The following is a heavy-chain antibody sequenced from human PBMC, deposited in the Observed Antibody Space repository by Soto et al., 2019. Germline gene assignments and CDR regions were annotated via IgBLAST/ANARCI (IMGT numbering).Heavy chain of an antibody. J-gene: IGHJ2*01. CDR3: ARDFDVNTALDYWYFDL. Sequence: QVHLQESGPGVVKASETLSLTCSLSGGSTSGKYWSWIRQSAGKGLEWIGRIYSSGRTHYNPSLGSRVSMSVAQNSFSVRLTSVTAADTAISYCARDFDVNTALDYWYFDLWGRGTQVSVSS. V-gene: IGHV4-4*07. CDR2: IYSSGRT. CDR1: GGSTSGKY. D-gene: IGHD3-9*01.